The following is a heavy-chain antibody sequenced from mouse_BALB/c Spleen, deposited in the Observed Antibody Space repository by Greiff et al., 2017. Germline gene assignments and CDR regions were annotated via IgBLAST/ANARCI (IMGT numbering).Heavy chain of an antibody. D-gene: IGHD1-2*01. J-gene: IGHJ4*01. CDR3: ARYYGYAPYAMDY. Sequence: VQLQQSGAELVKPGASVKLSCTASGFNIKDTYMHWVKQRPEQGLEWIGRIDPANGNTKYDPKFQGKATITADTSSNTAYLQLSSLTSEDTAVYYCARYYGYAPYAMDYWGQGTSVTVSS. CDR1: GFNIKDTY. V-gene: IGHV14-3*02. CDR2: IDPANGNT.